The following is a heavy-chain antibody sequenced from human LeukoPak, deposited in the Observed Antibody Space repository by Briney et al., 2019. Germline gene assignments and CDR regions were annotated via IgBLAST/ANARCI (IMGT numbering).Heavy chain of an antibody. Sequence: ASVKVSCKASGYTFTSYDINWVRQATGQGLEWMGWMNPNSGNTGYAQKFQGRVTMTRNTSISTAYMELSSLRSEDTAVYYCAEGRYGSGSYWYHRFGPRGQGTPVT. J-gene: IGHJ5*02. CDR2: MNPNSGNT. CDR1: GYTFTSYD. V-gene: IGHV1-8*01. CDR3: AEGRYGSGSYWYHRFGP. D-gene: IGHD3-10*01.